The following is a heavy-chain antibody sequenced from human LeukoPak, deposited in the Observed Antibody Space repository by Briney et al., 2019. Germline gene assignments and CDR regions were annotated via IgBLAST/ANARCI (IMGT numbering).Heavy chain of an antibody. CDR3: ARVRRYYDFWSGYYSRWFDP. CDR2: IYHSGST. CDR1: GYSISSGYY. D-gene: IGHD3-3*01. J-gene: IGHJ5*02. V-gene: IGHV4-38-2*02. Sequence: SETLSLTCTVSGYSISSGYYWGWIRQPPGKGLEWIGSIYHSGSTYYNPSLKSRVTISVDTSKNQFSLKLSSVTAADTAVYYCARVRRYYDFWSGYYSRWFDPWGQGTLVTVSS.